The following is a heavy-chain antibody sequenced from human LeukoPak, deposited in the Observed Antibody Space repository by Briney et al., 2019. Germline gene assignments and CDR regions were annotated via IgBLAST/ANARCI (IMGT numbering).Heavy chain of an antibody. CDR1: GDSITSGDSY. V-gene: IGHV4-61*02. J-gene: IGHJ4*02. CDR2: IYTSGAT. Sequence: SETLSLTCSVSGDSITSGDSYWTWIRQPAGEGLEWIGLIYTSGATKYNPSLKSRITISLDTSKNQFSLQLNSVTAADTAVYYCAREYSHWGPGTLVTVSS. D-gene: IGHD2-15*01. CDR3: AREYSH.